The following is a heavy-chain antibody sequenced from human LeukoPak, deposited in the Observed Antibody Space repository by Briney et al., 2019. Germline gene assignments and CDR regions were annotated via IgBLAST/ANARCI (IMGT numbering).Heavy chain of an antibody. CDR1: GGSISTYC. D-gene: IGHD6-13*01. J-gene: IGHJ6*03. Sequence: SETLSLTWIVSGGSISTYCCAWIRQPAGKGLEWIGRIYTSGSTNYNPSLKSRVTISVDTSKNQFSLKLSSVTAADTAVYYCARGLIAAAGTYYYYYMDVWGKGTTVTISS. CDR2: IYTSGST. V-gene: IGHV4-4*07. CDR3: ARGLIAAAGTYYYYYMDV.